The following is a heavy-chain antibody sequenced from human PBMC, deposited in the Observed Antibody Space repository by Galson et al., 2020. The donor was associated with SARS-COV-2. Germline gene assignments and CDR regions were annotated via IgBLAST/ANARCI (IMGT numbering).Heavy chain of an antibody. CDR3: ACSGTYTVVDGY. CDR2: IYYRGSS. D-gene: IGHD3-10*02. CDR1: GGSISSGDYY. J-gene: IGHJ4*02. Sequence: SETLSLTCTVSGGSISSGDYYWSWIRQHPGKGLEWIGYIYYRGSSYYNPSLKSRITISIDTSQNQFSLKLSSVTAGDTAVYYCACSGTYTVVDGYWGQGTLVTVSS. V-gene: IGHV4-31*03.